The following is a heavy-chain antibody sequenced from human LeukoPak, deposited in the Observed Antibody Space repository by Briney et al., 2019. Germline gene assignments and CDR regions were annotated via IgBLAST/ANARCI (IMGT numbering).Heavy chain of an antibody. D-gene: IGHD6-19*01. J-gene: IGHJ5*02. Sequence: PSETLSLTCTVSGGSIINDYWSWIRQPAGKGLEWIGRIYSSGSANYSPSLKSRVSMSIDTSNNHFSLNLTSVTAADTALYFCARDVRYASGWSTPESWGQGTLVTVSS. CDR3: ARDVRYASGWSTPES. CDR2: IYSSGSA. CDR1: GGSIINDY. V-gene: IGHV4-4*07.